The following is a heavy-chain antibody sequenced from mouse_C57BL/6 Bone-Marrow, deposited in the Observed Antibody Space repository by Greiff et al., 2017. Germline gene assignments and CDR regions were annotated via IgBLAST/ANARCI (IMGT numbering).Heavy chain of an antibody. CDR1: GYTFTSYG. Sequence: QVQLQQSGAELARPGASVKLSCKASGYTFTSYGISWVKQRTGQGLEWIGEIYPRSGNTYYNEKFKGKATLTADKSSSTAYMELRSLTSEDSAVYFCARGGYSNYGYARDYWGQGTSVTVSS. J-gene: IGHJ4*01. D-gene: IGHD2-5*01. CDR2: IYPRSGNT. V-gene: IGHV1-81*01. CDR3: ARGGYSNYGYARDY.